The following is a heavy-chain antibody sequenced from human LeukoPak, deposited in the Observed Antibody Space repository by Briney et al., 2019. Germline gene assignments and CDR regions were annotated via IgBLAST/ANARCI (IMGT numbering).Heavy chain of an antibody. Sequence: SETLSLTCTVSGGSISSYYWSWIRQPPGKGLEWIGYIYYSGSTNYNPSLKSRVTISVDTSKNRFSLKLSSVTAADTAVYYCARWDMVRGSIDYWGQGTLVSVSS. J-gene: IGHJ4*02. CDR1: GGSISSYY. CDR2: IYYSGST. D-gene: IGHD3-10*01. V-gene: IGHV4-59*01. CDR3: ARWDMVRGSIDY.